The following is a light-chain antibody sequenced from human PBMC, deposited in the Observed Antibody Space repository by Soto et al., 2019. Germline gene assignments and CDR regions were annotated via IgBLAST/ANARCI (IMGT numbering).Light chain of an antibody. CDR3: QQGYSNPRT. J-gene: IGKJ1*01. CDR1: QIISSF. Sequence: DIQMTQSPSSLSASVGDRVTITCPASQIISSFLNWYQQKPGKAPKLLIYTASSLQSGVPSRFSGSGSGTDFTLTISSRQPEDFATYYCQQGYSNPRTFGQRTKVEIK. CDR2: TAS. V-gene: IGKV1-39*01.